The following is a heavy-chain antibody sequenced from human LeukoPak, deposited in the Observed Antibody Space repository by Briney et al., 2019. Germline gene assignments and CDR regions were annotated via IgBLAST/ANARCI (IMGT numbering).Heavy chain of an antibody. CDR3: ARGGGIAAQDY. CDR1: GGSISSYY. CDR2: IYYSGTT. V-gene: IGHV4-59*12. J-gene: IGHJ4*02. D-gene: IGHD6-6*01. Sequence: SETLSLTCTVSGGSISSYYWSWIRQPPGKGLEWIGYIYYSGTTNYNPSLKSRVTMSVDTSKNQFSLKLSSVTAADTALYYCARGGGIAAQDYWGQGTLVTVSS.